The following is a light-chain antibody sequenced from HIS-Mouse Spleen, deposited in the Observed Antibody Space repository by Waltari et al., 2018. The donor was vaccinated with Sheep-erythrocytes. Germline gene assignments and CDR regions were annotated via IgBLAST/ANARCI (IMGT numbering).Light chain of an antibody. Sequence: SYELTQPPSVSVSPGQTASITCPGNKLGDKYACWYQQKPGQSPVLVIYQDSKRPSGIPERFSGSNSGNTATLTISGTQAMDEADYYCQAWDSSTFSYVFGTGTKVTVL. CDR2: QDS. J-gene: IGLJ1*01. V-gene: IGLV3-1*01. CDR1: KLGDKY. CDR3: QAWDSSTFSYV.